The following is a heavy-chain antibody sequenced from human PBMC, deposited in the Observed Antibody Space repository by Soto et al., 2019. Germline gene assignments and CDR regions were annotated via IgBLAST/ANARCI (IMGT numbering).Heavy chain of an antibody. CDR1: GFTFSSYG. J-gene: IGHJ4*02. CDR3: AKDPSSGWYLSSYFDY. D-gene: IGHD6-19*01. CDR2: ISYDGSNK. Sequence: QVQLVESGGGVVQPGRSLRLSCAASGFTFSSYGMHWVRQAPGKGLEWVAVISYDGSNKYYADSVKGRFTISRDNSKNTLYLQMNSLRAEDTAVYYCAKDPSSGWYLSSYFDYWGQGTLVTVSS. V-gene: IGHV3-30*18.